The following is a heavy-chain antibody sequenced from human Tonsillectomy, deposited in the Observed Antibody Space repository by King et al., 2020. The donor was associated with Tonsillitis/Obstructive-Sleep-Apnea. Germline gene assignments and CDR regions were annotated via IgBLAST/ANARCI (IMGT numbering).Heavy chain of an antibody. CDR1: GGSISSSSYY. CDR2: IYYSGST. D-gene: IGHD6-6*01. Sequence: QLQESGPGLVKPSETLSLTCTVSGGSISSSSYYWGWIRQPPGKGLEWIGSIYYSGSTHYNPSLKSRVTISVATSKNQISLKLSSVTAADTAVYYCTRHLAARHLYYYYYMDVRGKGTTVTVSS. J-gene: IGHJ6*03. V-gene: IGHV4-39*01. CDR3: TRHLAARHLYYYYYMDV.